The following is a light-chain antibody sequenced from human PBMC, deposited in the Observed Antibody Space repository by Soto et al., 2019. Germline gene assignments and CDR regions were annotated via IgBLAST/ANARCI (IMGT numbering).Light chain of an antibody. CDR2: RAS. CDR1: PGVLHSSGNANS. J-gene: IGKJ5*01. CDR3: QQYYKAIA. Sequence: DVVMTHSPYSLVVSLXERATIHLKSNPGVLHSSGNANSLAWYQQKDEQRXXFXIYRASTRESGVTERISGSGCGKDFTLTISSLQAEDVAVYQCQQYYKAIAFGQGTRLEI. V-gene: IGKV4-1*01.